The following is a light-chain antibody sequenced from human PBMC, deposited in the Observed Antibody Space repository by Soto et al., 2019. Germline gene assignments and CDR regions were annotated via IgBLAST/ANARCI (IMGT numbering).Light chain of an antibody. J-gene: IGLJ3*02. V-gene: IGLV2-14*01. CDR3: SSYRSSSTLGV. CDR2: EVS. Sequence: QSALAQPASVSGSPGQSFTISCTGTSSDVGGYNYVSWYQQHPAKAPKLVIYEVSNRPSGVSNRFSGSKSGNTASLTISGLQAEDEADYFCSSYRSSSTLGVFGGGTQLTVL. CDR1: SSDVGGYNY.